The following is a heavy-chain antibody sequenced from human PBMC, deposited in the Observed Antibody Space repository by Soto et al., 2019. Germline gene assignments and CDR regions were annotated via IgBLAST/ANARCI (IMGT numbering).Heavy chain of an antibody. D-gene: IGHD1-26*01. J-gene: IGHJ4*02. CDR2: IRYDGSNI. V-gene: IGHV3-33*01. Sequence: QVELVESGGGVGQPGRSLRLSCAASGFTFSGLGMHWVRQAPGKGLEWVAVIRYDGSNIYYADAVKGRFTISRDNSKDTLYLQMNSLRADDTAVYYCARDGLGHTTFFGYFDYWGQGTLVTVSS. CDR1: GFTFSGLG. CDR3: ARDGLGHTTFFGYFDY.